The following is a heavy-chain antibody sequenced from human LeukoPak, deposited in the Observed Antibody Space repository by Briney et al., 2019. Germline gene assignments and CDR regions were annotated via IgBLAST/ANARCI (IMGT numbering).Heavy chain of an antibody. Sequence: WASVKVSCKVSGYSLIDLSMYWVRQAPGKGLEWMGGFDPDDGETTYAQRFKGRVTMTEDTSTDTAYMELSNLRSDDTAVYYCAADSQKTEVPATDHWGQGTLVTVSS. CDR3: AADSQKTEVPATDH. V-gene: IGHV1-24*01. CDR2: FDPDDGET. J-gene: IGHJ4*02. CDR1: GYSLIDLS. D-gene: IGHD1-1*01.